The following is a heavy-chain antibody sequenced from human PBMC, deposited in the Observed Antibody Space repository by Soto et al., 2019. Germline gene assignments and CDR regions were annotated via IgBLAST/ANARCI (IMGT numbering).Heavy chain of an antibody. CDR1: GVTFSSYA. Sequence: SVKVSCKASGVTFSSYAMSWVRQAPVQGLEWMGGIIPIFGTAKYAQKFQGRVTITADESTSTDYMELSSLRSEDTAVYYCARDKGTYCGGDCYNSLRTSDSYGMDVWG. J-gene: IGHJ6*02. CDR2: IIPIFGTA. CDR3: ARDKGTYCGGDCYNSLRTSDSYGMDV. V-gene: IGHV1-69*13. D-gene: IGHD2-21*02.